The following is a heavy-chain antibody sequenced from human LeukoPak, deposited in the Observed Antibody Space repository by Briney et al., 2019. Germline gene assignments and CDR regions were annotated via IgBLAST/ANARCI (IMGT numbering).Heavy chain of an antibody. CDR2: IYYSGST. D-gene: IGHD6-6*01. V-gene: IGHV4-59*11. Sequence: SETLSLTCTVSGGSISSHYWSWIRQPPRKGLEWIGYIYYSGSTNYNPSLKSRVTISVDTSKNQFSLKLSSVTAADTAVYYCARGDSSSLYYYYYYMDVWGKGTTVTVSS. J-gene: IGHJ6*03. CDR3: ARGDSSSLYYYYYYMDV. CDR1: GGSISSHY.